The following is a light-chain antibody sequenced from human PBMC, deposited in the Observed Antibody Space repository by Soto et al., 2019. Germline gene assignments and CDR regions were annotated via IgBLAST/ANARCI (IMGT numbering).Light chain of an antibody. CDR2: DVN. J-gene: IGLJ2*01. Sequence: QSALTQPPSASGSPGQSVTISCTGTSSDVGGYNYVSWYQQHPGKAPKLMIYDVNKRPSGVPDRFSGPKPGNTASLTVSGLQAEDEADYYCSSYAGSKNYVVFGGGTKLTVL. CDR3: SSYAGSKNYVV. CDR1: SSDVGGYNY. V-gene: IGLV2-8*01.